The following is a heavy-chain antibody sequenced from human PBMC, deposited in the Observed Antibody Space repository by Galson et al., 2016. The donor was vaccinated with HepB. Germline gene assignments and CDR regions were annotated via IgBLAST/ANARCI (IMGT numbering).Heavy chain of an antibody. D-gene: IGHD5-12*01. J-gene: IGHJ4*02. CDR1: GFTFSTYS. CDR3: ARDEDVASLDY. Sequence: SLRLSCAASGFTFSTYSMTWVRQAPGKALDWVSSISGDSAYIYYADSVKGRFTISRDNAKNSLSLRMNSLRAEDTAVYYCARDEDVASLDYWGQGTLVTVSS. CDR2: ISGDSAYI. V-gene: IGHV3-21*01.